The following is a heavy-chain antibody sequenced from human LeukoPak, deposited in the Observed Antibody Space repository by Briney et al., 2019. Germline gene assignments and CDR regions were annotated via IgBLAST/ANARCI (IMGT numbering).Heavy chain of an antibody. Sequence: GASVKVSCKASGGTFISYAISWVGQAPGQGVEGMGGSIPIFGTANYAQKFQGRVTITADESTSTAYMQLSSLRSEDTAVYYCARSSGSDRYYYYYMDVWGKGTTVTVSS. CDR3: ARSSGSDRYYYYYMDV. CDR2: SIPIFGTA. D-gene: IGHD3-16*02. V-gene: IGHV1-69*13. J-gene: IGHJ6*03. CDR1: GGTFISYA.